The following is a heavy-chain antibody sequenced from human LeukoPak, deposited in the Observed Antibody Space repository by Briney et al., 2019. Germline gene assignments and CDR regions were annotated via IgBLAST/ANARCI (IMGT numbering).Heavy chain of an antibody. CDR3: ARMTTGHDY. V-gene: IGHV4-39*01. J-gene: IGHJ4*02. D-gene: IGHD4-17*01. CDR1: GGSISSSSYH. Sequence: SETLSLTCTVSGGSISSSSYHWGWIRQPPGKGLEWIGSIYYSGSTYYNPSLKSRVTISVDTSKNQFSLKLSSVTAADTAVYYCARMTTGHDYWGQGILVTVSS. CDR2: IYYSGST.